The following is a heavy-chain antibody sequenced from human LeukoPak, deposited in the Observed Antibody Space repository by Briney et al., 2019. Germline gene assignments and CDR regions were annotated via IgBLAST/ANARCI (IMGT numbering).Heavy chain of an antibody. Sequence: ASVKVSCKASGGTFSSYAISWVRQAPGQGLEWMGRIIPIFGTANYAQKFRGRVTITTDESTSTAYMELSSLRSEDTAVYYCVWTTVTTHGMDVWGKGTTVTVSS. CDR2: IIPIFGTA. D-gene: IGHD4-17*01. J-gene: IGHJ6*04. CDR3: VWTTVTTHGMDV. CDR1: GGTFSSYA. V-gene: IGHV1-69*05.